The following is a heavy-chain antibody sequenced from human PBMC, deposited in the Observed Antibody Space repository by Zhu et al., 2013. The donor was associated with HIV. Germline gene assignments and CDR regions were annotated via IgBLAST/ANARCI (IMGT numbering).Heavy chain of an antibody. CDR3: ARGGRDYYGSGSYPYTNAFDI. V-gene: IGHV4-34*01. CDR1: GGSFSGYY. Sequence: QVQLQQWGAGLLKPSETLSLTCAVYGGSFSGYYWSWIRQPPGKGLEWIGEINHSGSTNYNPSLKSRVTISVDTSKNQFSLKLSSVTAADTAVYYCARGGRDYYGSGSYPYTNAFDIWAKGQWSPSLQ. CDR2: INHSGST. J-gene: IGHJ3*02. D-gene: IGHD3-10*01.